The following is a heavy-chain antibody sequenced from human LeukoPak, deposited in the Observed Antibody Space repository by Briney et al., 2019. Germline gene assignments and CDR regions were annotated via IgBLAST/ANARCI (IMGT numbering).Heavy chain of an antibody. CDR2: ISSSSSTI. Sequence: PGGSLRLSCAASGFTFSSYSMNGVRQAPGKGLEGVSYISSSSSTIYYADPVKGRFTISRDNAKNSLYLQMTSLRGEHTAVSYCARRCPSSKGGLSFDYWGQGTLVTVSS. D-gene: IGHD2-8*01. CDR1: GFTFSSYS. CDR3: ARRCPSSKGGLSFDY. J-gene: IGHJ4*01. V-gene: IGHV3-48*01.